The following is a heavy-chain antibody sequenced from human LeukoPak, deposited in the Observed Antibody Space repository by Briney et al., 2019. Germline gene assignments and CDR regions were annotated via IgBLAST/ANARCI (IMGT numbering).Heavy chain of an antibody. J-gene: IGHJ4*02. D-gene: IGHD5-18*01. CDR2: IYYSGST. CDR3: ARGPDAVRGYSYGYSDY. CDR1: GGSIRSTSYY. Sequence: SETLSLTCTVSGGSIRSTSYYWGWIRQPPGKGPEWIGSIYYSGSTYYNPSLKSRVTISVDTSKNQFSLKLSSVTAADTAVYYCARGPDAVRGYSYGYSDYWGQGTLVTVSS. V-gene: IGHV4-39*07.